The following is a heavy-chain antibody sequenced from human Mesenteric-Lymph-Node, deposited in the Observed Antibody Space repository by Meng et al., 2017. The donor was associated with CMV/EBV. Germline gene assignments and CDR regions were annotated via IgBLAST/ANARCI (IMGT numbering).Heavy chain of an antibody. CDR3: ARDVWQLVLYYYYGMDV. V-gene: IGHV4-39*07. D-gene: IGHD6-6*01. Sequence: GSLRLSCTVSGGSISSSSYYWGWIRQPPGKGLEWIGSIYYSGSTYYNPSLKSRVTISVDTSKNQFSLKLSSVTAADTAVYYCARDVWQLVLYYYYGMDVWGQGTTVTVSS. J-gene: IGHJ6*02. CDR2: IYYSGST. CDR1: GGSISSSSYY.